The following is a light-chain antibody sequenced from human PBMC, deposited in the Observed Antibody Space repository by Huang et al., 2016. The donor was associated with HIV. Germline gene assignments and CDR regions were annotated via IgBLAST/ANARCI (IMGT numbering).Light chain of an antibody. J-gene: IGKJ5*01. CDR3: QQYDSSQGIS. CDR2: GAS. V-gene: IGKV3-20*01. CDR1: QTIKNIY. Sequence: EIVLTQSPDTLSLSPGERATVSCRVSQTIKNIYLAWYQQKPGQGPRLLIYGASSRATDIPDRVSGSGSGTDFTLTINRLEPEDFAVYYCQQYDSSQGISFGQGTRLEMK.